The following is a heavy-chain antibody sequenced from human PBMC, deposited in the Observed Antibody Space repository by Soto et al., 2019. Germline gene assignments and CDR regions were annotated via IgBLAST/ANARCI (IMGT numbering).Heavy chain of an antibody. V-gene: IGHV1-3*01. J-gene: IGHJ6*02. CDR2: INAGNGNT. Sequence: ASVKVSCKASGYTFTSYAMHWVRQAPGQRLEWMGWINAGNGNTKYSQKFQGRVTITRDTSASTAYMELSSLRSEDTAVYYCARGSIGSREAAAGGSDVWGQGTTVTVSS. D-gene: IGHD6-13*01. CDR1: GYTFTSYA. CDR3: ARGSIGSREAAAGGSDV.